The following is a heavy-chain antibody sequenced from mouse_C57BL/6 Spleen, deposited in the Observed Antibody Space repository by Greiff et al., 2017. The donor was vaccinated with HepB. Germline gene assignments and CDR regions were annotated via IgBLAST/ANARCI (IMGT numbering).Heavy chain of an antibody. CDR1: GYTFTSYW. J-gene: IGHJ2*01. V-gene: IGHV1-69*01. D-gene: IGHD1-1*01. CDR3: ERGDGSSLDY. CDR2: IDPSDSYT. Sequence: QVQLQQPGAELVRPGASVKLSCKASGYTFTSYWMHWVKQRPGQGLEWIGEIDPSDSYTNYNQKFKGKSTLTVDKSSSTAYMQLSSLTSDDSAVYYCERGDGSSLDYWGQGTTLTVSS.